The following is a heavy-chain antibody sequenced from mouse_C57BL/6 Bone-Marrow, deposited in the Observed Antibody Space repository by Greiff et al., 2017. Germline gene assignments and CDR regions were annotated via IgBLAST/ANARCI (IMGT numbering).Heavy chain of an antibody. CDR1: GYTFTSYW. D-gene: IGHD1-1*01. J-gene: IGHJ4*01. V-gene: IGHV1-64*01. CDR3: ARSRDNGVAYYYAMDY. Sequence: QVQLQQPGAELVKPGASVTLSCKASGYTFTSYWMHWVKQRPGQGLEWIGTIHPNNGSTNYNEKFKSKATLTVDKSSSTAYMQHSSLTSEDSAVYDCARSRDNGVAYYYAMDYWGQGTSVTVSS. CDR2: IHPNNGST.